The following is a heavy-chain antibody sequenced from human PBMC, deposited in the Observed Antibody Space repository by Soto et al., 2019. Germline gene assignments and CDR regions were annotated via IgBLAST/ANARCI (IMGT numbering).Heavy chain of an antibody. J-gene: IGHJ4*02. V-gene: IGHV1-18*01. Sequence: ASVKVSCKAYGYRFSSYGVHWLRQAPGQGLEWMGWIDPNNGNRNYAQKFEDRLSMTTATSTNTIYMEPKSLKSDDTAIYYCARDRLRGYDSSGFYSWGQGTLVTVSS. D-gene: IGHD3-22*01. CDR3: ARDRLRGYDSSGFYS. CDR1: GYRFSSYG. CDR2: IDPNNGNR.